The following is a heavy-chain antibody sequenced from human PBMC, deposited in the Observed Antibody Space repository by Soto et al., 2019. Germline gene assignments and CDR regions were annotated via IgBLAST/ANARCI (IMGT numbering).Heavy chain of an antibody. J-gene: IGHJ6*02. D-gene: IGHD2-21*02. CDR1: VFTFSSYS. Sequence: EVQLVESGGGLVKPGGSLRLSCAASVFTFSSYSMNWVRQAPGKGLEWVSAISSSGTYIYYTDSLKGRFTISRDNVKNSLYLQMNSLRAEDTAVDYCARDRYCGGDCMYYYGMDVWGQGTTVTVSS. CDR2: ISSSGTYI. CDR3: ARDRYCGGDCMYYYGMDV. V-gene: IGHV3-21*01.